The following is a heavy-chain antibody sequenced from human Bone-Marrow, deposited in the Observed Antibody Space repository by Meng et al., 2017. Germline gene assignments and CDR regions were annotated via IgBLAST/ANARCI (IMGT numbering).Heavy chain of an antibody. V-gene: IGHV4-34*01. CDR1: GGSFSGYY. CDR2: INHSGST. D-gene: IGHD3-10*01. J-gene: IGHJ4*02. CDR3: ARAYYGSGSYYQN. Sequence: QVQLQQWGAGRLKPSETLSLTCAVYGGSFSGYYWSWIRQPPGKGLEWIGEINHSGSTNYNPSLKSRVTISVDTSKNQFSLKLSSVTAADTAVYYCARAYYGSGSYYQNWGQGTLVTVSS.